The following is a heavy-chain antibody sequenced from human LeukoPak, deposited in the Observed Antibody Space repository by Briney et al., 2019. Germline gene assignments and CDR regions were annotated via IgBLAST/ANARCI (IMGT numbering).Heavy chain of an antibody. J-gene: IGHJ3*02. V-gene: IGHV3-48*03. CDR3: ARDARSMVRVLTPNAFDI. CDR1: GFTFSSYA. CDR2: ISSSGSTI. D-gene: IGHD3-10*01. Sequence: GGSLRLSCAASGFTFSSYAMSWVRQAPGKGLEWVSYISSSGSTIYYADSVKGRFTISRDNAKNSLYLQMNSLRAEDTAVYYCARDARSMVRVLTPNAFDIWGQGTMVTVSS.